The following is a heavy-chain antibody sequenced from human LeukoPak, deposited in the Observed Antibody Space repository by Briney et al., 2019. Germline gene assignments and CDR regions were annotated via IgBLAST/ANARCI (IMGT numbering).Heavy chain of an antibody. J-gene: IGHJ5*02. CDR2: IYHSGST. D-gene: IGHD6-25*01. Sequence: SETLSLTCAVPGGSISNTNWWSWVRQPPGKGLEWIGEIYHSGSTNYNPSLKSRVTISVDKSKNQFSLKLSSVTAADTAVYYCVAAAAVTNWFDPWGQGTLVTVSS. CDR3: VAAAAVTNWFDP. CDR1: GGSISNTNW. V-gene: IGHV4-4*02.